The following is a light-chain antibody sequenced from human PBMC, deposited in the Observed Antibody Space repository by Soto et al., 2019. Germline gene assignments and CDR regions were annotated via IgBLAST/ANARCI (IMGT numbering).Light chain of an antibody. CDR2: DAS. V-gene: IGKV3-11*01. CDR1: QTVGSN. J-gene: IGKJ5*01. CDR3: QQRSRWPPIT. Sequence: EIVMTQSPATLSVSPGERATLSCRASQTVGSNLAWYQQKPGQAPRLLIYDASNRATGIPARFTGSGSGTDFTLTISSLEPEDSAVYYCQQRSRWPPITFGQGTRLEIK.